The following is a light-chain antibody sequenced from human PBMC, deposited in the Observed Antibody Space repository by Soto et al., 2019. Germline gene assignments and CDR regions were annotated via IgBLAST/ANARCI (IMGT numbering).Light chain of an antibody. V-gene: IGLV2-14*03. Sequence: QSALTQPASVSGSPGQSITISCTGTSSDVGGYNYVSWYQHHPGKAPKLMIYDVSNRPSGISNRFSGSKSGNTASLTISGLQAEYEADYYCSSYTSTSTLVVFGGGTKLTVL. CDR1: SSDVGGYNY. CDR3: SSYTSTSTLVV. J-gene: IGLJ2*01. CDR2: DVS.